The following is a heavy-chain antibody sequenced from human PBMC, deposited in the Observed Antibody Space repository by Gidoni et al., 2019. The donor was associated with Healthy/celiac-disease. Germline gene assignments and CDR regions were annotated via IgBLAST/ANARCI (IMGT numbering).Heavy chain of an antibody. J-gene: IGHJ4*02. Sequence: QVQLVESGGGVVQPGRSLRLSCAASGFTFSSYGMHWVRQAPGKGLEWVAVIWYDGSNKYYADSVKGRFTISRDNSKNTLYLQMNSLRAEDTAVYYCARGYYYDSSGYYYEPVGDYWGQGTLVTVSS. CDR3: ARGYYYDSSGYYYEPVGDY. CDR2: IWYDGSNK. V-gene: IGHV3-33*01. D-gene: IGHD3-22*01. CDR1: GFTFSSYG.